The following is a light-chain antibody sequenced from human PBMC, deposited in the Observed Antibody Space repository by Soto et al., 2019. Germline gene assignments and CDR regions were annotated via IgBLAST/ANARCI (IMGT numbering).Light chain of an antibody. CDR3: QQYRTSPIT. J-gene: IGKJ5*01. CDR2: GAS. V-gene: IGKV3-20*01. Sequence: ETVLTQSPGTLSLSPGERATISCRASQSITNNYLAWYQQKPGQAPRLLIYGASSRVTGIPDRFSGSGSGTDFTLTISRLEPEDFAVYYCQQYRTSPITFGQGTRLEIK. CDR1: QSITNNY.